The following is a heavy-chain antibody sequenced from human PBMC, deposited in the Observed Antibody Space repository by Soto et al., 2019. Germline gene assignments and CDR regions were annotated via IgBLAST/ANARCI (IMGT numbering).Heavy chain of an antibody. D-gene: IGHD3-9*01. Sequence: ASVKVSCKASGYTFTSYDINWVRQATGQGLEWMGWMSPNSGNTGYAQKFQGRVTMTRNTSISTAYMELSSLRSEDTAVYYCARAVLRYFDWLSPFDSWGQGTLVTVSS. CDR1: GYTFTSYD. CDR2: MSPNSGNT. V-gene: IGHV1-8*01. CDR3: ARAVLRYFDWLSPFDS. J-gene: IGHJ4*02.